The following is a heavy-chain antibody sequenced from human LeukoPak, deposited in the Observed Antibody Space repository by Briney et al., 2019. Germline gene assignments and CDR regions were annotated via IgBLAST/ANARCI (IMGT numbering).Heavy chain of an antibody. CDR3: AKDAQVYSTYDWRWFDP. Sequence: GGSLRLSCAASGFTFSSYAMHWVRQAPGKGLEWVAVISYDGSNKYYADSVKGRFTISRDNSKKTLYLQMNGLSAEDAAIYYCAKDAQVYSTYDWRWFDPWGQGTLVTVSS. V-gene: IGHV3-30-3*01. D-gene: IGHD4-11*01. CDR1: GFTFSSYA. J-gene: IGHJ5*02. CDR2: ISYDGSNK.